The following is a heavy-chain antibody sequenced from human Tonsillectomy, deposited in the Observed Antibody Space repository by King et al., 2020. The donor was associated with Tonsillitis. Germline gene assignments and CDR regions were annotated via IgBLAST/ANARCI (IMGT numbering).Heavy chain of an antibody. CDR3: ARDSCSSPWYYYYYMDV. J-gene: IGHJ6*03. CDR1: GYNFTTYG. Sequence: VQLVQSGAEVKKPGASVKVSCKASGYNFTTYGISWVRQAPGQGLEWMGWISAHNGNTNYAQKLQGRVTMTTDTPTSTAYMELRSLRSDDTAVYYCARDSCSSPWYYYYYMDVWRKGTTVTVSS. CDR2: ISAHNGNT. D-gene: IGHD6-6*01. V-gene: IGHV1-18*01.